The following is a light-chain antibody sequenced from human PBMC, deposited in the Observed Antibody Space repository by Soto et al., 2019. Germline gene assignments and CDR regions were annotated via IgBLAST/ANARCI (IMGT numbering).Light chain of an antibody. J-gene: IGKJ5*01. CDR3: QQSYSTPGT. CDR2: AAS. V-gene: IGKV1-39*01. CDR1: QSISSY. Sequence: DIQMTQSPSSLSASVGDRLTITCPASQSISSYLNWYQQKPGKAPKLLIYAASSLQSGVPSRFSGSGSGTDFTLTISSLQPEDFATYYCQQSYSTPGTFGQGTRLEIK.